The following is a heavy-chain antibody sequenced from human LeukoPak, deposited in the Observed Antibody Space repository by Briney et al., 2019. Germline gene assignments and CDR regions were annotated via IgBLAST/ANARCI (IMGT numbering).Heavy chain of an antibody. CDR3: AGGLDPGYYYYYGMDV. D-gene: IGHD3-9*01. Sequence: GGCLRLSCAASGFTVSSNYMSWVRQAPGGGLGWDGVIDCGGSTYYADSVKGRFTISRDNSKNTLYLQMNSLRAEDTAVYYCAGGLDPGYYYYYGMDVWGQGTTVTVSS. CDR1: GFTVSSNY. CDR2: IDCGGST. J-gene: IGHJ6*02. V-gene: IGHV3-66*02.